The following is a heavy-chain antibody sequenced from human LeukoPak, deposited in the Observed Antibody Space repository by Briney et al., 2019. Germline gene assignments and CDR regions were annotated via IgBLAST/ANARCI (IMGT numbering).Heavy chain of an antibody. V-gene: IGHV4-59*08. CDR2: IYYSGST. J-gene: IGHJ3*02. CDR3: ARHARRVMVITDEAFDI. D-gene: IGHD3-22*01. CDR1: GGSISSYY. Sequence: AEPLSLSCAASGGSISSYYWSWIRQPPGKGLEWIGYIYYSGSTNYNPSLKSRVTISVDTSKNQFSLKLSSVTAADTAVYYCARHARRVMVITDEAFDIWGQGTMVTVSS.